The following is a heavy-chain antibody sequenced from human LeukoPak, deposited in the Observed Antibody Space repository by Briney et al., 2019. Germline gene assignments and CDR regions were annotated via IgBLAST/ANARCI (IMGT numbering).Heavy chain of an antibody. D-gene: IGHD2-15*01. Sequence: PSETLSLTCTVSGGSISSSSYYWGWIRQPPGKGLEWIGSIYYSGSTYYNPSLKSRVTISVDTSKNQFSLKLSSVTAADTAVYYCARVFQDQQGYCSGGSSLRCPQFFDYWGQGTLVTVSS. CDR1: GGSISSSSYY. CDR2: IYYSGST. V-gene: IGHV4-39*07. J-gene: IGHJ4*02. CDR3: ARVFQDQQGYCSGGSSLRCPQFFDY.